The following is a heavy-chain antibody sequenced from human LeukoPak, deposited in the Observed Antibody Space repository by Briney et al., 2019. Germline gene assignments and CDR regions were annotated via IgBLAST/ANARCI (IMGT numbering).Heavy chain of an antibody. CDR1: GGSISSYY. CDR3: ARRGFQLVYDY. J-gene: IGHJ4*02. CDR2: IYYSGST. V-gene: IGHV4-59*08. Sequence: SETLSLTCTVSGGSISSYYWSWIRQPPGKGLEWIGYIYYSGSTNYNPSLKSRVTISVDTSKNQFSLKLSSVTAADTAVYYCARRGFQLVYDYWGQGILVTVSS. D-gene: IGHD2-2*02.